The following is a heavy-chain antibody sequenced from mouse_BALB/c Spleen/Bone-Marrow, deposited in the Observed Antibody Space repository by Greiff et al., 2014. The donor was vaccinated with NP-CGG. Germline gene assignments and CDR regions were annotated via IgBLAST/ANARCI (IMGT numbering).Heavy chain of an antibody. Sequence: DVMLVESGGDLVKPGGSPKLSCAASGFTFSSYGMSWGRQTPDKRLEWVATISSDCCNTYYPDSVKGRFTISRDNAKNTLYLQMSSLKSEDTAMDYCARHQRYYAMDYWGQGTSVTVSS. CDR1: GFTFSSYG. CDR3: ARHQRYYAMDY. J-gene: IGHJ4*01. V-gene: IGHV5-6*02. CDR2: ISSDCCNT.